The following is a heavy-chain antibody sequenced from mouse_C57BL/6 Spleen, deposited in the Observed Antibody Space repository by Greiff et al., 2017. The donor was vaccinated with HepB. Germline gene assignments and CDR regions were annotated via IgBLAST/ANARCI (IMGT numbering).Heavy chain of an antibody. V-gene: IGHV1-9*01. CDR3: AHYSNYLAY. CDR1: GYTFTGYW. D-gene: IGHD2-5*01. CDR2: ILPGSGST. Sequence: QVQLQQSGAELMKPGASVKLSCKATGYTFTGYWIEWVKQRPGHGLEWIGEILPGSGSTNYYEKFKGKATFTADTSSNTAYRQLSSLTTEDSAIYYCAHYSNYLAYWGQGTLVTVSA. J-gene: IGHJ3*01.